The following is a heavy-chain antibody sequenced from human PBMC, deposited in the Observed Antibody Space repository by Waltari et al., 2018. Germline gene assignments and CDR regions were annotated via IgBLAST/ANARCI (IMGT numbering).Heavy chain of an antibody. CDR1: GCSISSHC. J-gene: IGHJ4*02. CDR2: IYYSGST. CDR3: ARSGRITMVQGVIDY. V-gene: IGHV4-59*11. D-gene: IGHD3-10*01. Sequence: QVQLQVSGPGRVTPSETLSLTCTGSGCSISSHCWSWIPQPPGKGLEWIGYIYYSGSTNYNPSLKSRVTISVDTSKNQFSLKLSSVTAADTAVYYCARSGRITMVQGVIDYWGQGTLVTVSS.